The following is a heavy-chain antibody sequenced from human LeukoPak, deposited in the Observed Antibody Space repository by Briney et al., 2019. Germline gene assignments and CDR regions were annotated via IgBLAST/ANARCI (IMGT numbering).Heavy chain of an antibody. J-gene: IGHJ4*02. V-gene: IGHV5-51*01. D-gene: IGHD2-15*01. CDR3: ARQCPLYCSGGSCPLCY. CDR2: IYPSDSDT. CDR1: GHSFTSYW. Sequence: GESLKISCQGSGHSFTSYWIGWVRQMPGKGLEWMGIIYPSDSDTRYSPSFQGQVTFSADESISTAYLQWSSLKASDTAMYYCARQCPLYCSGGSCPLCYWGQGTLVTDSS.